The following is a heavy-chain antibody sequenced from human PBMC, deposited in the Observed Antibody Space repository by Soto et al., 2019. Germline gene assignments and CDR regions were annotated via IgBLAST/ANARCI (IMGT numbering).Heavy chain of an antibody. CDR2: ISAYNGNT. Sequence: ASVKVSCKASGYTFTSYGISWVRQAPGQGLEWMGRISAYNGNTNYAQKLQGRVTITRDTSASTAYMELSSLRSEDTAVYYCARVIDNWNTGAFDIWGQGTMVTVSS. D-gene: IGHD1-20*01. CDR1: GYTFTSYG. CDR3: ARVIDNWNTGAFDI. V-gene: IGHV1-18*01. J-gene: IGHJ3*02.